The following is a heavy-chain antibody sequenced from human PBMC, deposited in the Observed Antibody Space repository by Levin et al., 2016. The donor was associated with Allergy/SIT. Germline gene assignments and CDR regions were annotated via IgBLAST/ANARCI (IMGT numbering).Heavy chain of an antibody. CDR2: ISGDADTT. D-gene: IGHD3-22*01. J-gene: IGHJ4*02. CDR1: GFTFSGSA. V-gene: IGHV3-23*01. Sequence: GESLKISCAGSGFTFSGSAMSWVRQAPGKGLEWVSAISGDADTTYYADSVKGRFTISRDNSKNTLYLQMNSLRAADTAVYYCARVVRQRVSMIVGDWAFDYWGQGTLVTVSS. CDR3: ARVVRQRVSMIVGDWAFDY.